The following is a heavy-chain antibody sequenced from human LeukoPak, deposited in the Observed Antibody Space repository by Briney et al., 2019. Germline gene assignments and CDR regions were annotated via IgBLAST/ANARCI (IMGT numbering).Heavy chain of an antibody. D-gene: IGHD2-15*01. Sequence: GGSLRLSCAASGFTVSSDYMSWVRQAPGKGLEWVSVISSGGDTYYADTVKGRFTISRDNSKNTLYLQMHSLRAEDTAVYYCARDPYCSGGSCYQGWGQGTLVTVSS. J-gene: IGHJ4*02. CDR2: ISSGGDT. CDR1: GFTVSSDY. V-gene: IGHV3-66*01. CDR3: ARDPYCSGGSCYQG.